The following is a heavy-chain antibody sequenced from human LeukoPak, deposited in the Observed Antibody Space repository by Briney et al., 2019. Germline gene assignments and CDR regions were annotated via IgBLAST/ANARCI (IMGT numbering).Heavy chain of an antibody. V-gene: IGHV1-58*01. J-gene: IGHJ4*02. CDR3: AADAGGDSGSSLRLSSFDY. Sequence: GASVKVSRKASGFTFTSSAVQWVRQARGQRLEWIGWIVVSSGNTNYAQKFQERVTITRDMSTSTAYMEPSSLRSEDTAVYYCAADAGGDSGSSLRLSSFDYWGQGTLVTVSS. CDR2: IVVSSGNT. D-gene: IGHD1-26*01. CDR1: GFTFTSSA.